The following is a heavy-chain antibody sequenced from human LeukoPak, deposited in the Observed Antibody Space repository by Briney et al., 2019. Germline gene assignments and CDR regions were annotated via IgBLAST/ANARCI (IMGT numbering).Heavy chain of an antibody. CDR1: GYTLTELS. CDR3: ARVSAEVRGVHWGHFDY. J-gene: IGHJ4*02. V-gene: IGHV1-24*01. CDR2: FDPEDGET. D-gene: IGHD3-10*01. Sequence: GASVKVSCKVSGYTLTELSMHWVRQAPGKGLEWMGGFDPEDGETIYAQKFQGRVTMTEDTSTDTAYMELRSLRSDDTAVYYCARVSAEVRGVHWGHFDYWGQGTLVTVSS.